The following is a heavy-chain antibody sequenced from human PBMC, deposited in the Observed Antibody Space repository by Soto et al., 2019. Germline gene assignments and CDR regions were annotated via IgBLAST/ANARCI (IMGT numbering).Heavy chain of an antibody. V-gene: IGHV4-30-4*01. J-gene: IGHJ5*02. D-gene: IGHD2-21*02. CDR1: GXSIRSTDYY. Sequence: LSLTFTVSGXSIRSTDYYWSWIRQAPGKGLEWIGYVYYTGSTYYNPSLMSRLTISVDTSKNQFSLKLTSVTAAETAVYYCVRTAREGAVAPHWFDRWGQGTQVTVSS. CDR3: VRTAREGAVAPHWFDR. CDR2: VYYTGST.